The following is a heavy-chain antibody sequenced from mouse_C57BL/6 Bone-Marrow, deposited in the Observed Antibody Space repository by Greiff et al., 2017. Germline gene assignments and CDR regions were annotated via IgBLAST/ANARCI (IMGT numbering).Heavy chain of an antibody. CDR3: ATGGSPAWFAY. CDR2: IYPGGGYT. J-gene: IGHJ3*01. CDR1: GYTFTNYW. D-gene: IGHD1-1*02. Sequence: QVQLKQSGAELVRPGTSVKMSCKASGYTFTNYWIGWAKQRPGHGLEWIGDIYPGGGYTNYNEKFKGKATLTADKSSSTAYMQFSSLTSEDSAIYYCATGGSPAWFAYWGQGTLVTVSA. V-gene: IGHV1-63*01.